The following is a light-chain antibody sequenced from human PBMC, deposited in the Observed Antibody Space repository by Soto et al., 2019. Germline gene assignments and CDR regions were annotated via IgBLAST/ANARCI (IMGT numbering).Light chain of an antibody. CDR3: MQALHPMYT. Sequence: DIVMTQSPLSLPVTPGEPASISCSSSQSLLSSDGNNYLDWYLQKPGQSPQLLIYLGSNRASGVXDXXSGSASGTDFTLKISRVEAEDVGVYYCMQALHPMYTFGQGTKLEIK. J-gene: IGKJ2*01. CDR1: QSLLSSDGNNY. V-gene: IGKV2-28*01. CDR2: LGS.